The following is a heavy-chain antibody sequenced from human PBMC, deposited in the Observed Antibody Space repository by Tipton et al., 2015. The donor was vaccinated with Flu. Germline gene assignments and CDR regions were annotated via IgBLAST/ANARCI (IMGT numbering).Heavy chain of an antibody. CDR3: ARDMDADRRGAYYYYGMDV. CDR2: FHNSGST. CDR1: GGSISSSSYF. D-gene: IGHD5-18*01. Sequence: TLSLTCTVSGGSISSSSYFWGWIRQPPGKGLEWIGSFHNSGSTYYNPSLKSRVTISVDTSKNQFSLKLSSVTAADTAVCYCARDMDADRRGAYYYYGMDVWGQGTTVTVSS. J-gene: IGHJ6*01. V-gene: IGHV4-39*07.